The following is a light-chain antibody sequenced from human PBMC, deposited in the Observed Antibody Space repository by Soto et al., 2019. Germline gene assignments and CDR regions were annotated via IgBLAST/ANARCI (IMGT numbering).Light chain of an antibody. CDR1: QSISSW. V-gene: IGKV1-5*03. CDR2: KAS. J-gene: IGKJ3*01. Sequence: DIQMTQSPSTLSESVGDRVTITCRASQSISSWLAWYQQKPGKAPKLLIYKASSLESGVPSRFSGSGSGTEFPLTISSLQPDDFATYYCQQSFTFGPGTKVDIK. CDR3: QQSFT.